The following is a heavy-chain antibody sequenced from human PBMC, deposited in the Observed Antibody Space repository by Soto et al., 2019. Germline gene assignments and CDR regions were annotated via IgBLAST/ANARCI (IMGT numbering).Heavy chain of an antibody. D-gene: IGHD3-10*01. CDR3: ARMATCGSLNWFDP. CDR2: MNPGSGDT. J-gene: IGHJ5*02. CDR1: GYSFTNND. Sequence: GASMKVSCKASGYSFTNNDVSWVRQATGQGLEWMGWMNPGSGDTGYAQKFQGRVTMTRDISIATAYMELSSLRSDDTAIYYCARMATCGSLNWFDPWGQGTLVTVS. V-gene: IGHV1-8*01.